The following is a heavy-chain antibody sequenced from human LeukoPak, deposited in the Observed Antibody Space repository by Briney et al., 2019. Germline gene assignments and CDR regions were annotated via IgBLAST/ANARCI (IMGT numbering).Heavy chain of an antibody. CDR1: GFTFSSYS. J-gene: IGHJ4*02. V-gene: IGHV3-21*01. Sequence: PGGSLRLSCAASGFTFSSYSMNWVRQAPGKGLEWVSSISSSSSYTYYADSVKGRFTISRDNAKNSLYLQMNSLRAEDTAVYYCAREAGVFDYWGQGTLVTVSS. D-gene: IGHD6-19*01. CDR2: ISSSSSYT. CDR3: AREAGVFDY.